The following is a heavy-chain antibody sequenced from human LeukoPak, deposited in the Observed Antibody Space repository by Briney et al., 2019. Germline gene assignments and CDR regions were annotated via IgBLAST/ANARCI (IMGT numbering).Heavy chain of an antibody. J-gene: IGHJ3*02. CDR2: IFYDGSS. D-gene: IGHD3-22*01. CDR1: NGYISNSNFY. Sequence: SETLSLTCTVSNGYISNSNFYWGWIRQPPGKGLEWIGSIFYDGSSDHNPSLKSRVTISVGTSKNLVSLKLSSVTAADTAVYSCARANYYDSSGYSRGAFDIWGQGTMVTVSS. CDR3: ARANYYDSSGYSRGAFDI. V-gene: IGHV4-39*07.